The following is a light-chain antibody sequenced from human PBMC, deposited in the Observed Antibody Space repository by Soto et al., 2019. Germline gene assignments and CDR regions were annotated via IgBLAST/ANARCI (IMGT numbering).Light chain of an antibody. CDR2: DVS. V-gene: IGKV3-11*01. J-gene: IGKJ5*01. CDR3: QQRHMWPIT. CDR1: QSVSSK. Sequence: EIVMTQSPATLSVSPGERATLSCRASQSVSSKLAWFQQKPGQAPRLLIYDVSNRATGIPARFSGSGSGTDFTLTISSLEPEDSAVYYCQQRHMWPITFSQGTRLEIK.